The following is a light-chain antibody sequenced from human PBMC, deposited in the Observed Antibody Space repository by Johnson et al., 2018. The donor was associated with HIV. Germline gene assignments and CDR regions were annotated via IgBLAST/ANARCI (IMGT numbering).Light chain of an antibody. V-gene: IGLV1-51*02. Sequence: QSILTQPPSVSAAPGQKVTISCSGSSSNIGNNYVSWYQQLPGTAPKLLIYENNKRPSGIPARFSDSQSGPSTTLAITGLQTGDEAEYYCGTWDSSLSAGGVFGTGTKVTVL. CDR1: SSNIGNNY. CDR3: GTWDSSLSAGGV. J-gene: IGLJ1*01. CDR2: ENN.